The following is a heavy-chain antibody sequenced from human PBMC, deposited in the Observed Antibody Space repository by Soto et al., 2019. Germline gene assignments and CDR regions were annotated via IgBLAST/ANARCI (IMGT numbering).Heavy chain of an antibody. CDR2: ISYDGSNK. CDR3: AKDTGAYSSGWYGFDY. D-gene: IGHD6-19*01. V-gene: IGHV3-30*18. J-gene: IGHJ4*02. Sequence: QVQLVESGGGVVQPGRSLRLSCAASGFTFSSYGMHWVRQAPGKGLEWVAVISYDGSNKYYADSVKGRFTISRDNSKNTLYPQMNSLRAEDTAVYYCAKDTGAYSSGWYGFDYWGQGTLVTVSS. CDR1: GFTFSSYG.